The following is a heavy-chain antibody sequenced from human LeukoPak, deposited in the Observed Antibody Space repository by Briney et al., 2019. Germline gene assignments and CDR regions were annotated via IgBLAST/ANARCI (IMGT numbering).Heavy chain of an antibody. V-gene: IGHV4-39*01. CDR3: ARHLVGATKGWFDP. CDR1: GGSISSSSYY. J-gene: IGHJ5*02. D-gene: IGHD1-26*01. CDR2: IYYSGNT. Sequence: PSETLSLTCTVSGGSISSSSYYWGWIRQPPGKGLEWNGSIYYSGNTYYNPSLKSRVTISVDTSKNQFSLKLSTVTAADTAVYFCARHLVGATKGWFDPWGQGTLVAVSS.